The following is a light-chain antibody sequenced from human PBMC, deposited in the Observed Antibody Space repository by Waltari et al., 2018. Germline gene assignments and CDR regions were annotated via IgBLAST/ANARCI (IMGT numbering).Light chain of an antibody. CDR2: VTSDAGP. J-gene: IGLJ3*02. V-gene: IGLV4-69*01. Sequence: QLVLTQSPSASASLGASVRLTCTLSSGHSSNVIAWHQQQPEKGPRYWVRVTSDAGPTTGXXXXXXXXXXXXXXXXXLTISSLQSEDEADYYCQTGGHGTWVFGGGTKLTVL. CDR1: SGHSSNV. CDR3: QTGGHGTWV.